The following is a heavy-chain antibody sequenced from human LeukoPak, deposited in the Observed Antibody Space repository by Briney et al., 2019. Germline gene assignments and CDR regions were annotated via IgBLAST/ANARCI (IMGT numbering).Heavy chain of an antibody. CDR3: ARGRPETGFDY. CDR1: GDSVSTNIAT. Sequence: HSQTLSLTCAIPGDSVSTNIATWNWIRQSPSRGLEWLGRTFYRSKWYTDYALSVRSRIILNSDTSKNQLSLQLTSLTPEDTAVYYCARGRPETGFDYWGQGALVTVSS. CDR2: TFYRSKWYT. J-gene: IGHJ4*02. D-gene: IGHD1-1*01. V-gene: IGHV6-1*01.